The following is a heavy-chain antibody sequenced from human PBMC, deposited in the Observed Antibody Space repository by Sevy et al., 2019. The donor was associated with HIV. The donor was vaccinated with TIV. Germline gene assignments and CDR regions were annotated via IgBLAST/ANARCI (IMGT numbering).Heavy chain of an antibody. D-gene: IGHD6-13*01. CDR3: AKSISWYASFDS. V-gene: IGHV1-69*13. CDR2: IIPMFGSA. Sequence: ASVKVSCKASGGTFNNYAVNWVRQAPGHGLEWMGGIIPMFGSANYVQMFQGRVTITADESTSTAYMEVSSLRSDDTAVYYCAKSISWYASFDSWGQGTLVTVSS. J-gene: IGHJ4*02. CDR1: GGTFNNYA.